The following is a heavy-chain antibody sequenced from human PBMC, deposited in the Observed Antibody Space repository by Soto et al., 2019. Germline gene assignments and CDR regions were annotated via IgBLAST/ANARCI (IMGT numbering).Heavy chain of an antibody. CDR1: GLTFSNYA. CDR2: ISGSGGSK. J-gene: IGHJ4*02. CDR3: AKFSDQGYDFCFFDC. V-gene: IGHV3-23*01. D-gene: IGHD3-3*01. Sequence: QAGGSLRLSCAASGLTFSNYAMNWVRQAPGKGLEWVSAISGSGGSKYYADSVKGRFTISRDNSKNTLHLQMNSLRADDMAMYYCAKFSDQGYDFCFFDCWVQGSLVTVSS.